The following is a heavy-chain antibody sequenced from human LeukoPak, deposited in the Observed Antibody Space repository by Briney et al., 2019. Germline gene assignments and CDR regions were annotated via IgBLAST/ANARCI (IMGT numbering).Heavy chain of an antibody. Sequence: PSETLSLTCAVYGGSFSGYYWSWIRQPPGKGLEWIGEINHSGSTNYNPSLKSRVTMSVDTSKNQFSLKLSSVTAADTAVYYCARGLTPLQYWGQGTLVTVSS. CDR3: ARGLTPLQY. J-gene: IGHJ1*01. CDR1: GGSFSGYY. CDR2: INHSGST. V-gene: IGHV4-34*01. D-gene: IGHD1-14*01.